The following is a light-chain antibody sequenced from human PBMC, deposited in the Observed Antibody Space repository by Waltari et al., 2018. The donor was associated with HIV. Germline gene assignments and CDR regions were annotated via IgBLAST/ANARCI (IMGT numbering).Light chain of an antibody. CDR3: SSYAGSAVV. Sequence: QSALTQPPSASGSPGQSVTISCTGTGHDVGGYNYVSWYQLHPGKAPKLLIYDVTKRPSGVPDRFSGSKSGNTASLTVSGLQGDDEADYYCSSYAGSAVVFGGGTKLTVL. CDR1: GHDVGGYNY. J-gene: IGLJ2*01. V-gene: IGLV2-8*01. CDR2: DVT.